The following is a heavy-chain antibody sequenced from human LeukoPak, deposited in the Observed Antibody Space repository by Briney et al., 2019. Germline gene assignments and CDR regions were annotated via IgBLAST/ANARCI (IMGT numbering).Heavy chain of an antibody. CDR1: GFTFSSYW. Sequence: PGGSLRLSCAASGFTFSSYWMHWVRQAPGKGLVWVSRINSDGSSTSYADSVKGRFTISGDNAKNTLYLQMNSLRAEDTAVYYCARARGYYYYMDVWGKGTTVTVSS. CDR2: INSDGSST. CDR3: ARARGYYYYMDV. J-gene: IGHJ6*03. V-gene: IGHV3-74*01.